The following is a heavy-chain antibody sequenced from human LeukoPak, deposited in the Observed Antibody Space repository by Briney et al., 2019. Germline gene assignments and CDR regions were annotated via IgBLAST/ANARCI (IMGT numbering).Heavy chain of an antibody. CDR3: VTSIVVVPAAPPGAFDI. V-gene: IGHV4-38-2*02. Sequence: SETLSLTCSVSGYSISSGFYWGWIRQPPGKELEWIGSIFHSGSTFYNPSLKSRVSISVDTSRNQFSLKLSSVTAADTAVYYCVTSIVVVPAAPPGAFDIWGQGTMVTVSS. CDR1: GYSISSGFY. J-gene: IGHJ3*02. CDR2: IFHSGST. D-gene: IGHD2-2*01.